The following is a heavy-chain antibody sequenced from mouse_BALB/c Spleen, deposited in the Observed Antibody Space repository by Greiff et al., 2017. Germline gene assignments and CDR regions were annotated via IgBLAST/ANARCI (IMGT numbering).Heavy chain of an antibody. CDR3: ANYYGSSYGYAMDY. V-gene: IGHV1-4*01. J-gene: IGHJ4*01. Sequence: QVQLQQSGAELARPGASVKMSCKASGYTFTSYTMHWVKQRPGQGLEWIGYINPSSGYTNYNQKFKDKATLTADKSSSTAYMQLSSLTSEDSAVYYCANYYGSSYGYAMDYWGQGTSVTVSS. CDR2: INPSSGYT. D-gene: IGHD1-1*01. CDR1: GYTFTSYT.